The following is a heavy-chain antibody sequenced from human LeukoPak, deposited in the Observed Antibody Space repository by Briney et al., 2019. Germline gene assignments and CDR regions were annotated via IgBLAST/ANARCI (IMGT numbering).Heavy chain of an antibody. CDR2: IYYSGST. CDR3: ARAVADFWSGQYYFDY. D-gene: IGHD3-3*01. Sequence: SETLSLTCTVSGGSISSYCWSWIRQPPGKGLEWIGCIYYSGSTNYNPSLKSRVTIPVDTSKNQFSLKLSSVTAADTAVFYCARAVADFWSGQYYFDYWGQGTLVXVS. V-gene: IGHV4-59*01. J-gene: IGHJ4*02. CDR1: GGSISSYC.